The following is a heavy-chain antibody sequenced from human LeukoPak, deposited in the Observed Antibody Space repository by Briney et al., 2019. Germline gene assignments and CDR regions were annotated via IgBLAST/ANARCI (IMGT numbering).Heavy chain of an antibody. J-gene: IGHJ4*02. CDR3: ARVAHTYYYDSSGYLLYYFDY. CDR2: VNQDGSEK. CDR1: GFTFSSYW. V-gene: IGHV3-7*01. Sequence: PGGSLRLSCAASGFTFSSYWMSWVRQAPGKGLEWVANVNQDGSEKYYVDSVKGRFTISRDNAKNSLYLQMNSLRAEDTAVYYCARVAHTYYYDSSGYLLYYFDYWGQGTLVTVSS. D-gene: IGHD3-22*01.